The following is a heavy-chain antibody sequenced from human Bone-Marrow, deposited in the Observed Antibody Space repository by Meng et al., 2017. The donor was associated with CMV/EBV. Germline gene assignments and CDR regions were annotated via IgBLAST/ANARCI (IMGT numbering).Heavy chain of an antibody. D-gene: IGHD6-6*01. CDR1: GFTFDDYA. Sequence: SLKISCAASGFTFDDYAMHWVRQAPGKGLEWVSGISWNSGTIGYADSVKGRFTISRDNAKNSLYLQMNSLRAEVTAFYYCAKGRFEYTSSSIDYWGQGTLVTVSS. CDR2: ISWNSGTI. V-gene: IGHV3-9*01. CDR3: AKGRFEYTSSSIDY. J-gene: IGHJ4*02.